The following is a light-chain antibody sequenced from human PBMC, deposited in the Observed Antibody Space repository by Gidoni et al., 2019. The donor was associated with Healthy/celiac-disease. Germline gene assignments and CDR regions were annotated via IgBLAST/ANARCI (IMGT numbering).Light chain of an antibody. V-gene: IGKV3-15*01. CDR2: GAS. Sequence: EIVRTQSPATLSVSPGERATLSCRASQSVSSNLAWYQQKPGQVPRLLIYGASTRATGIPARFSGSGSGTEFTLTINSLQSEDFAVYYCQQYNNWPPYTFGQGTKLEIK. J-gene: IGKJ2*01. CDR3: QQYNNWPPYT. CDR1: QSVSSN.